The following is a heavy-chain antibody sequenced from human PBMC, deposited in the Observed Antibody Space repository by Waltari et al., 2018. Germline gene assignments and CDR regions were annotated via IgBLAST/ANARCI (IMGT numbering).Heavy chain of an antibody. V-gene: IGHV1-2*06. CDR2: SNPNSGDT. CDR3: ARGFHINMLQGVIIEDY. CDR1: GSPSPDYY. D-gene: IGHD3-10*01. J-gene: IGHJ4*02. Sequence: QVQLLQSGAEVKKPGASVKVSCKASGSPSPDYYFHWLRQAPGQGPEWMGRSNPNSGDTNYAQKVQGRVTMTRDTSISTGYMELSRLTSDDTAVYYWARGFHINMLQGVIIEDYWGQGTQVTVSS.